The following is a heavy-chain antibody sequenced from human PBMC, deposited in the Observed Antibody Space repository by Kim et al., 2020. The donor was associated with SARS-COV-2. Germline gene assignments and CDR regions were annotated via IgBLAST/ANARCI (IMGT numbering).Heavy chain of an antibody. V-gene: IGHV3-30*04. CDR3: ARARPNFDY. D-gene: IGHD6-25*01. Sequence: GGSLRLSCAASGFTFSSYAMHWVRQAPGKGLEWVAVISYDGSNKYYADSVKGRFTISRDNSKNTLYLQMNSLRAEDTAVYYCARARPNFDYWGQGTLVTV. J-gene: IGHJ4*02. CDR2: ISYDGSNK. CDR1: GFTFSSYA.